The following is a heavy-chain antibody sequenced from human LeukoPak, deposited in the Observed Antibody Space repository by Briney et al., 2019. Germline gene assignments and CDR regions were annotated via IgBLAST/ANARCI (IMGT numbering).Heavy chain of an antibody. J-gene: IGHJ6*02. V-gene: IGHV4-34*01. CDR3: ARRGPPRYYYGMDV. CDR1: GGSFSGYY. Sequence: SETLSLTCAVYGGSFSGYYWSWIRQPPGKGLEWIGEINHSGSTNYNPSLKSRVTISVDTSKNQFSLKLSSVTAADTAVYYCARRGPPRYYYGMDVWGQGTTVTVSS. CDR2: INHSGST.